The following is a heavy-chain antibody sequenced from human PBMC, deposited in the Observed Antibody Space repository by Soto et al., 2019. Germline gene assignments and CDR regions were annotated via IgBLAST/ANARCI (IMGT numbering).Heavy chain of an antibody. CDR2: TYYRSRWYN. CDR3: AREFRSGDIFFDY. J-gene: IGHJ4*02. D-gene: IGHD3-3*01. CDR1: GDSVSSNSAA. V-gene: IGHV6-1*01. Sequence: SQTLSLTCAISGDSVSSNSAAWSWIRQSPSRGLEWLGRTYYRSRWYNDHAVSVKSRITINPDTSKNQFSLHLNSVTPEDTAVYYCAREFRSGDIFFDYWGQGTLVTVSS.